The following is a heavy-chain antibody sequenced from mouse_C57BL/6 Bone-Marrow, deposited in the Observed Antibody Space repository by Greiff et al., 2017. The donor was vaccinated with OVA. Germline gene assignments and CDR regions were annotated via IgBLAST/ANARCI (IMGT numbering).Heavy chain of an antibody. Sequence: EVKVEESGGGLVQPGGSLKLSCAASGFTFSDYYMYWVRQTPEKRLEWVAYISNGGGSTYYPDTVKGRFTISRDNAKNTLYLQMSRLKSEDTAMYYCARHGGLRQAWFAYWGQGTLVTVSA. CDR3: ARHGGLRQAWFAY. J-gene: IGHJ3*01. CDR2: ISNGGGST. D-gene: IGHD1-1*01. CDR1: GFTFSDYY. V-gene: IGHV5-12*01.